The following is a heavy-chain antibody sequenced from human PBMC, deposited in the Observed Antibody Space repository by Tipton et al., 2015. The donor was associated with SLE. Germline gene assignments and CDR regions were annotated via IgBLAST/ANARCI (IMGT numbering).Heavy chain of an antibody. V-gene: IGHV3-30*02. D-gene: IGHD3-3*01. CDR2: IQNDGSNK. Sequence: SLRLSCAASGFTFSSYGMHWVRQALGKGLEWLTSIQNDGSNKYYADYVKGRFTISRDNSKNTVSLQMNSLRADDTAVYYCANSRFVPEAYWGQGTLVTVSS. J-gene: IGHJ4*02. CDR3: ANSRFVPEAY. CDR1: GFTFSSYG.